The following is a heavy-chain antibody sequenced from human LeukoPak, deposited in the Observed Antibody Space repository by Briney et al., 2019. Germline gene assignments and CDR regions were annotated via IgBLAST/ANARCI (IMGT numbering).Heavy chain of an antibody. J-gene: IGHJ6*04. CDR2: ISSNGGST. V-gene: IGHV3-64D*06. CDR1: GFTLSSYA. CDR3: VKDPVVAATRGYYYGMDV. D-gene: IGHD2-15*01. Sequence: GGSLRLSCSASGFTLSSYAMHWVRQAPGKGLEYVSAISSNGGSTYYADSVKGRFTISRDNSKNTLYLQMSSLRAEDTAVYYCVKDPVVAATRGYYYGMDVWGKGTTVTVSS.